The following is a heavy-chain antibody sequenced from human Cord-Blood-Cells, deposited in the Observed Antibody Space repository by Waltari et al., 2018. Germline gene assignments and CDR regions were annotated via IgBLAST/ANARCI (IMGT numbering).Heavy chain of an antibody. CDR1: GFTFSNAW. D-gene: IGHD6-13*01. J-gene: IGHJ6*02. CDR3: TTGGTAVYYYYYGMDV. Sequence: EVQLVESGGGLVKPGGSLRLSCAASGFTFSNAWMSWVRQAPGKGLEWVGRIKSKTDGGTTDYAAPVKGRFTISRDDSKNTLYLQMNSLKTEDTAVYYCTTGGTAVYYYYYGMDVWGQGTTVTVSS. V-gene: IGHV3-15*01. CDR2: IKSKTDGGTT.